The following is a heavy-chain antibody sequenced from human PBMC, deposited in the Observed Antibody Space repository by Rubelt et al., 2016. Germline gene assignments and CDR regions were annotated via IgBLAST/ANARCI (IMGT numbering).Heavy chain of an antibody. Sequence: QLQLQESGPGLVKPSETLSLTCTVSGGSISSSSYYWGWIRQPPGKGLEWIGSIYYSGSTYYNPSRKSRVTISVDTSKDRFSLQLSSVTGADTAVDYCARTGSGYDNNWFDPWGQGTLVTVSS. D-gene: IGHD5-12*01. V-gene: IGHV4-39*07. CDR3: ARTGSGYDNNWFDP. CDR2: IYYSGST. J-gene: IGHJ5*02. CDR1: GGSISSSSYY.